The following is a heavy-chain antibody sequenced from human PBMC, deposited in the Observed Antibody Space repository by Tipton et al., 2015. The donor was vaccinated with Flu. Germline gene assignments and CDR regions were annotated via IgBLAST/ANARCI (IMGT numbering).Heavy chain of an antibody. J-gene: IGHJ4*02. V-gene: IGHV4-61*01. D-gene: IGHD3-9*01. Sequence: TLSLTCTVSGGSVSSGSYYWSWIRQPPGKGLEWIGYIYYSGNTNYNPSLKSRVTISLDTSKNQFSLKLTSVTAADTAVYYCARVTKTGDYDILTGYNPFDYWGQGTLVTVSS. CDR2: IYYSGNT. CDR3: ARVTKTGDYDILTGYNPFDY. CDR1: GGSVSSGSYY.